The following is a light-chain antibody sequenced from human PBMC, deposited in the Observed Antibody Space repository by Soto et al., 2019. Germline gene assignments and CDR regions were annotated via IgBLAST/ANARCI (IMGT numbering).Light chain of an antibody. V-gene: IGKV3-11*01. CDR2: DAI. J-gene: IGKJ2*01. Sequence: MSQSPATLSVSLGERVTLSCRASQNIHNHMSWFLQKPGQTPRLLIYDAIIRAPDVPARFSGSWSGKEFTLTINSLEPEDFAVYYCQQRSKWPQYNFGQGTKADI. CDR3: QQRSKWPQYN. CDR1: QNIHNH.